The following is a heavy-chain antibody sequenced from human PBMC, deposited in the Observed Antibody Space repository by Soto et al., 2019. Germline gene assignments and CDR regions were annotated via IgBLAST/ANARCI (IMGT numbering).Heavy chain of an antibody. V-gene: IGHV1-8*01. Sequence: ASVKVSCKASGYTFITYDINWVRQATGQGLEWMGWMNPSNGNAGYAQNFQGRVTMTRNTSISTAYMELSSLRSDDTAVYFCARRKERSGPNYFDSRGQGSLVTVSS. CDR3: ARRKERSGPNYFDS. J-gene: IGHJ4*02. CDR1: GYTFITYD. D-gene: IGHD6-25*01. CDR2: MNPSNGNA.